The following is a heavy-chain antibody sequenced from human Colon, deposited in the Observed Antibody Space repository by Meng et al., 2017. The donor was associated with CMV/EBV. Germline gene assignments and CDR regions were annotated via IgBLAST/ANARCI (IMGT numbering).Heavy chain of an antibody. V-gene: IGHV3-21*02. CDR1: GITFTDSD. J-gene: IGHJ4*02. D-gene: IGHD7-27*01. CDR2: INVNGNSA. CDR3: ARDPNWGSGY. Sequence: EVQLVESGGXXXXXGXSLXLSCVVSGITFTDSDMSWVRQAPGKGLEWVSSINVNGNSAAYADSVRGRFTISRDNARNSLYLQMNSLRVEDTAFYYCARDPNWGSGYWGQGTLVTVSS.